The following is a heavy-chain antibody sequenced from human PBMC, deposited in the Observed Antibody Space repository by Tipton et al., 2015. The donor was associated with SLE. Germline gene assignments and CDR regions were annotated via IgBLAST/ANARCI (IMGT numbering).Heavy chain of an antibody. Sequence: GSLRLSCAASGFTVSSNYMSWVRQAPGKGLERVSLIYSGGSTYYGDSVRGRFTISRDNAKNSLYLQMSSLRAEDTAVYYCARVPYGSGSYFDYWGQGTLVTVSS. CDR1: GFTVSSNY. V-gene: IGHV3-66*01. J-gene: IGHJ4*02. D-gene: IGHD3-10*01. CDR2: IYSGGST. CDR3: ARVPYGSGSYFDY.